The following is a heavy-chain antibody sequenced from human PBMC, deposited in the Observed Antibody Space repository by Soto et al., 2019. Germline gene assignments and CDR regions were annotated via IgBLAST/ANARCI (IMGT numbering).Heavy chain of an antibody. CDR3: VRDRALDSSGHWFDS. Sequence: PSETLSLTCTVSGGSVSSTNYYWSWIRQPPGKGLEWIGYIYYSGSTNYNPSLKSRLSMSLDTSKNQFSLNLTSVTAADTAIYYCVRDRALDSSGHWFDSWGQGTLVTVSS. J-gene: IGHJ5*01. V-gene: IGHV4-61*01. CDR1: GGSVSSTNYY. CDR2: IYYSGST. D-gene: IGHD6-19*01.